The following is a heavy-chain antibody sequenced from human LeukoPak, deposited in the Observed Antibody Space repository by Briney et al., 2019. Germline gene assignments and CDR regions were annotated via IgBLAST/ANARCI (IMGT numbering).Heavy chain of an antibody. J-gene: IGHJ3*02. V-gene: IGHV3-9*01. CDR2: ISWNSGSI. Sequence: GGPLRLSCAASGFTFDDYAMHWVRQAPGKGLEWVSGISWNSGSIGYADSVKGRFTISRDNAKNSLYLQMNSLRAEDTALYYCAKGYSSAPHDAFDIWGQGTMVTVSS. CDR3: AKGYSSAPHDAFDI. D-gene: IGHD6-25*01. CDR1: GFTFDDYA.